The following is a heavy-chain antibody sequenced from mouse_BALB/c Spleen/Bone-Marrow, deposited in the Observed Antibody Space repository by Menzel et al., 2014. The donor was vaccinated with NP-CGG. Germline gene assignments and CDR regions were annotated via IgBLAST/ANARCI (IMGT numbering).Heavy chain of an antibody. CDR2: INPDSSTI. V-gene: IGHV4-1*02. CDR1: GFDFSRYW. CDR3: ARPVYRYDPSAY. Sequence: EVKLMESGGGLVQPGGSLKLSCAASGFDFSRYWMSWVRQAPGKGLEWIGEINPDSSTINYTPSLKDKFIISRDNAKNTLYLQMSKVRSEDTALYYCARPVYRYDPSAYWGQGTTLTVSS. J-gene: IGHJ2*01. D-gene: IGHD2-14*01.